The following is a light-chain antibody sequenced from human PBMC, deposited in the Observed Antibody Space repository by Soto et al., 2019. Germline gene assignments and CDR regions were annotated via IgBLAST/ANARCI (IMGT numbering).Light chain of an antibody. J-gene: IGKJ1*01. CDR1: QSVTADY. CDR3: QQYGIPLWT. CDR2: GAS. Sequence: EIVLTQSPGTLSLSPGERATLSCRASQSVTADYLAWYQQKPGLAPRLLIYGASNRATGIPDRFSGSGSGTDFTLSISRLEPEDFAVHYCQQYGIPLWTFGQGTKVEIK. V-gene: IGKV3-20*01.